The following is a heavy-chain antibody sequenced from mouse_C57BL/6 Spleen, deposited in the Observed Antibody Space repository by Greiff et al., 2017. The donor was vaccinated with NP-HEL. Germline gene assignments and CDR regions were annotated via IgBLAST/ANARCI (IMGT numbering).Heavy chain of an antibody. Sequence: VQLQQSGAELVRPGSSVKLSCKASGYTFTSYWMHWVKQRPIQGLEWIGNIDPSDSETHYNQKFKDKATLTVDKSSSTAYMQLSSLTSEDSAVYYCAREIYYYGSSYAYYAMDYWGQGTSVTVSS. CDR3: AREIYYYGSSYAYYAMDY. CDR1: GYTFTSYW. D-gene: IGHD1-1*01. J-gene: IGHJ4*01. V-gene: IGHV1-52*01. CDR2: IDPSDSET.